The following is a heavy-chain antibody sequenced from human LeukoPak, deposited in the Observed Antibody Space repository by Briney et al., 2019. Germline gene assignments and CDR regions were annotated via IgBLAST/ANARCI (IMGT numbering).Heavy chain of an antibody. CDR3: ARVVITMVRGVMRYFDY. J-gene: IGHJ4*02. V-gene: IGHV3-53*01. CDR2: IYSGGST. D-gene: IGHD3-10*01. CDR1: GFRFSSNY. Sequence: PGGSLRLSCAASGFRFSSNYMSWVRQAPGKGLEWVSVIYSGGSTYYADSVKGRFTISRDNSKNTLYLQMNSLRAEDTAVYYCARVVITMVRGVMRYFDYWGQGTLVTVSS.